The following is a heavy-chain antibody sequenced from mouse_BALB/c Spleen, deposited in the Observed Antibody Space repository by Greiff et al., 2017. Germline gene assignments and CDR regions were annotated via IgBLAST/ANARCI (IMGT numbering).Heavy chain of an antibody. V-gene: IGHV5-6-4*01. CDR3: TRPPYDYDAIYYAMDY. Sequence: EVQVVESGGGLVKPGGSLKLSCAASGFAFSSYDMSWVRQTPEKRLEWVATISSGGSYTYYPDSVKGRFTISRDNAKNTLYLQMSSLKSEDTAMYYCTRPPYDYDAIYYAMDYWGQGTSVTVSS. J-gene: IGHJ4*01. CDR1: GFAFSSYD. CDR2: ISSGGSYT. D-gene: IGHD2-4*01.